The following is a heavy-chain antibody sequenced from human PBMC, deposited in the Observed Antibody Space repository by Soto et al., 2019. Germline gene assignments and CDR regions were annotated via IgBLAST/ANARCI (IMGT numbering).Heavy chain of an antibody. J-gene: IGHJ4*02. CDR2: ISWNSGTI. CDR3: AKDRTGSACYFDY. CDR1: GFTFDDYA. D-gene: IGHD3-16*01. V-gene: IGHV3-9*01. Sequence: EVQLVESGGGLVQPGRSLRLSCAASGFTFDDYAMHWVRQAPGKGLEWVSGISWNSGTIGYADSVKGRFTISRDNAKNSLYLQMNSLRAAETPLYYCAKDRTGSACYFDYWGQGTLVTVSS.